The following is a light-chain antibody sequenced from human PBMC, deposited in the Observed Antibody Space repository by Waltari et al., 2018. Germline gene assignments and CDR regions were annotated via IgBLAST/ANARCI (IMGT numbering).Light chain of an antibody. V-gene: IGKV3-15*01. Sequence: EVVMTQSPATLSVSPGGRATLSCRASQSIATNLAWYPQRRGQAPRLLIFDASTRATSISGRFSGSGSGTEFTLTISSLQSEDSAVYYCQQYNRWPPITFGQGTRLEIK. CDR3: QQYNRWPPIT. CDR1: QSIATN. CDR2: DAS. J-gene: IGKJ5*01.